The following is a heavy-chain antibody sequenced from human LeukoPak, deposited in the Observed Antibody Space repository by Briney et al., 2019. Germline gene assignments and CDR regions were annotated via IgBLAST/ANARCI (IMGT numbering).Heavy chain of an antibody. CDR2: INPNSGGT. D-gene: IGHD2-2*01. V-gene: IGHV1-2*04. Sequence: ASVKVSCKASGYTFTGYYMHWVRQAPGQGLEWMGWINPNSGGTNYAQKFQGWVTMTRDTSISTAYMELSRLRSDDTAVYYCASTKNGYCSSTSCQLDYWGQGTLVTVSS. CDR1: GYTFTGYY. J-gene: IGHJ4*02. CDR3: ASTKNGYCSSTSCQLDY.